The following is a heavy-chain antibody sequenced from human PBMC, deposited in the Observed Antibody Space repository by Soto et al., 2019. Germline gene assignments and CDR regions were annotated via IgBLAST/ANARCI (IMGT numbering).Heavy chain of an antibody. D-gene: IGHD3-10*01. CDR3: ARRWSGTDY. CDR2: IHNSGST. Sequence: QVQLQESGPGLVKPSETLSLTCTVSGGSITSYYWSWIRQPPGKGLEWIGYIHNSGSTSYNPSLQSRVTISADVSKNQFSLDLRPVTAADTAVYYCARRWSGTDYWGHGTLVTVSS. V-gene: IGHV4-59*01. CDR1: GGSITSYY. J-gene: IGHJ4*01.